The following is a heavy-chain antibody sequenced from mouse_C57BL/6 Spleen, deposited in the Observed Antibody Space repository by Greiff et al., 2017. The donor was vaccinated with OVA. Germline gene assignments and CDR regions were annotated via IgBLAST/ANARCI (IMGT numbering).Heavy chain of an antibody. Sequence: VQLKESVAELVRPGASVKLSCTASGFNIKNTYMHWVKQRPEQGLEWIGRIDPANGNTKYAPKFQGTATITADTSANTDYLQLSSRTSGDTAIYYCARGNWDVDYWGKGTTLTVSS. D-gene: IGHD4-1*01. V-gene: IGHV14-3*01. CDR1: GFNIKNTY. J-gene: IGHJ2*01. CDR3: ARGNWDVDY. CDR2: IDPANGNT.